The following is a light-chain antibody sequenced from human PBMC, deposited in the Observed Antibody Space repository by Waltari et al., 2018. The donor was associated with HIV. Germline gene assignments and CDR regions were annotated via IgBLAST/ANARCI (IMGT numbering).Light chain of an antibody. V-gene: IGKV1-9*01. J-gene: IGKJ1*01. CDR3: QQLDSYPRT. Sequence: DIQLPQSPSFLSASVGGRVTITCRAHQNIRAYLALYQQKPGKAPTLLIYSASTVQRGVPSRFSGSGSGAEFTLTISSLQPEDFATYYCQQLDSYPRTFGHGTKVEI. CDR1: QNIRAY. CDR2: SAS.